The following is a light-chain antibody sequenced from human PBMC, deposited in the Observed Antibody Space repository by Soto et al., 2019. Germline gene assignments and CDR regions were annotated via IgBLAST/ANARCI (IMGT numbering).Light chain of an antibody. V-gene: IGKV1-5*03. J-gene: IGKJ1*01. CDR3: QQHNSYPRT. CDR2: TAS. CDR1: QSISTW. Sequence: DIQMTQSPSTLSASVGDRVTITCRASQSISTWLAWYQLKPGKAPKLLIYTASNLERGVPSRFSGSGSGTEFTLTISSLQPDDFATYYCQQHNSYPRTFGQGTKVEIK.